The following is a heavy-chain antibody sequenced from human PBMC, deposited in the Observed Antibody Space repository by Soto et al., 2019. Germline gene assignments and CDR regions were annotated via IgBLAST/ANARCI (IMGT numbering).Heavy chain of an antibody. CDR3: VMGYYFDY. CDR1: GFTFSSYS. D-gene: IGHD2-8*01. J-gene: IGHJ4*02. CDR2: ISSSSSTI. V-gene: IGHV3-48*02. Sequence: EVQLVESGGGLVQPGGSLRLSCAASGFTFSSYSMNWVRQAPGKGLERVSYISSSSSTIYYIDSVKGRFTISRDNAKNSLYLQTNSLRDEDTAVYYCVMGYYFDYWGQGTLVTVSS.